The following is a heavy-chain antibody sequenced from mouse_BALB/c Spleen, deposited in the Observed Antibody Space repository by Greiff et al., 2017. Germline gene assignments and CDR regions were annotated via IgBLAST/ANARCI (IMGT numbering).Heavy chain of an antibody. CDR3: AREGEEYGNYDFAWFAY. CDR1: GYSITSGYY. D-gene: IGHD2-10*02. Sequence: ESGPGLVKPSQSLSLTCSVTGYSITSGYYWNWIRQFPGNKLEWMGYISYDGSNNYNPSLKNRISITRDTSKNQFFLKLNSVTTEDTATYYCAREGEEYGNYDFAWFAYWGQGTLVTVSA. J-gene: IGHJ3*01. V-gene: IGHV3-6*02. CDR2: ISYDGSN.